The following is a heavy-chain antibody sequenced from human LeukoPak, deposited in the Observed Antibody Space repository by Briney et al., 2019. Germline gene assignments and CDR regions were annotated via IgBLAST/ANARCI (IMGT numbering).Heavy chain of an antibody. CDR3: ARVAAAGFGNWFDP. V-gene: IGHV3-21*01. CDR1: GFTFSSYS. D-gene: IGHD6-13*01. CDR2: ISSSSSYI. J-gene: IGHJ5*02. Sequence: PGGSLRLSCAASGFTFSSYSMNWVRQAPGKGLEWVSSISSSSSYIYYADSVKGRFTISRDNAKTSLYLQMNSLRAEDTAVYYCARVAAAGFGNWFDPWGQGTLVTVSS.